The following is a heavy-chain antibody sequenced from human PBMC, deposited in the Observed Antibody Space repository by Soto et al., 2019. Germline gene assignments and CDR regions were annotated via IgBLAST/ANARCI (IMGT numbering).Heavy chain of an antibody. V-gene: IGHV3-23*01. Sequence: GGSLRLSCAASGFTFSSYAMSWVRQAPGKGLEWVSAISGSGGSTYYADSVKGRFTISRDNSKNTLYLQMNSLRAEDTAVYYCAKDLLPHGVVVVAVNVQHWGQGTLVTVSS. D-gene: IGHD2-15*01. CDR2: ISGSGGST. J-gene: IGHJ1*01. CDR3: AKDLLPHGVVVVAVNVQH. CDR1: GFTFSSYA.